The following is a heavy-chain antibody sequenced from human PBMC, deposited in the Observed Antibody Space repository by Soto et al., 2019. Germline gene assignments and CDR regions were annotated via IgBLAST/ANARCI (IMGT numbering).Heavy chain of an antibody. CDR3: ARGRRGYSGYDYVRWFAP. Sequence: ASVKVSCKASGYTFTSYGISWVRQAPGQGLEWMGWISAYNGNTNYAQKLQGRVTMTTDTSTSTAYMELRSLRSDDTAVYYCARGRRGYSGYDYVRWFAPWGQGTLVTVSS. CDR1: GYTFTSYG. D-gene: IGHD5-12*01. V-gene: IGHV1-18*01. J-gene: IGHJ5*02. CDR2: ISAYNGNT.